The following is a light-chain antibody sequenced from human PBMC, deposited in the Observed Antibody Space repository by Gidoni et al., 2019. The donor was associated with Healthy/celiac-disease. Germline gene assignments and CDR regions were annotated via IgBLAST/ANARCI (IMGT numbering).Light chain of an antibody. CDR2: AAS. CDR3: QKYNSALFT. CDR1: QGISNY. Sequence: DIQMTQTPSSLSTSVGHRVTSTCRASQGISNYLAWYQQKPGKVPKLLIYAASPLQSGVPSRFSGSGSGTDFTLTISSLQPEDVATYYCQKYNSALFTFGPXTKVDIK. J-gene: IGKJ3*01. V-gene: IGKV1-27*01.